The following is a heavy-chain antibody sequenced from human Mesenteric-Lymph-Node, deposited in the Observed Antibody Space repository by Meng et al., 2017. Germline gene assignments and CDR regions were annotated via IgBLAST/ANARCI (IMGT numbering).Heavy chain of an antibody. CDR2: INTNTGNP. V-gene: IGHV7-4-1*02. CDR1: GYPFTSFA. J-gene: IGHJ5*02. Sequence: QVQLVPSWSELNKPGASLKVSCKASGYPFTSFAINWVRPAPGQGLEWVGRINTNTGNPAYAQGFTGRFVFSLDTSVSTAYLQISSLKAEDTAVYYCARESPFDPWGQGTLVTVSS. CDR3: ARESPFDP.